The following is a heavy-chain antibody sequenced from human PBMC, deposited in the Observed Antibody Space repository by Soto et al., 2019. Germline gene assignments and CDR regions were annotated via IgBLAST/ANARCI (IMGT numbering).Heavy chain of an antibody. J-gene: IGHJ5*02. CDR1: GGSXRDDTYY. D-gene: IGHD2-2*01. V-gene: IGHV4-39*01. CDR2: IYYSGTS. Sequence: PSETLSLTCTVSGGSXRDDTYYWGWIRQPPGKGLEWIGSIYYSGTSSYNPSLKSRVTMSVDTSKKQLSLRLSSVTAADTAVYYCARLHCDSPNCVPLDPWGQGTLVTVSS. CDR3: ARLHCDSPNCVPLDP.